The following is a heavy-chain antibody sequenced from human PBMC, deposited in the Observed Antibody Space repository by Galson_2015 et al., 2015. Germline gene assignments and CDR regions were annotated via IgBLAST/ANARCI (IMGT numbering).Heavy chain of an antibody. V-gene: IGHV3-23*01. D-gene: IGHD2-2*02. CDR3: ATPRYCSSAGCYTWFDY. Sequence: SLRLSCAASGFTFSSSAMSWVRQAPGKGPEWVSGISGSGNTKYYADSVKGRFTISRDNSENTMYLQMDSLRADDTAVYYCATPRYCSSAGCYTWFDYWGQGTLVTVSS. CDR1: GFTFSSSA. CDR2: ISGSGNTK. J-gene: IGHJ4*02.